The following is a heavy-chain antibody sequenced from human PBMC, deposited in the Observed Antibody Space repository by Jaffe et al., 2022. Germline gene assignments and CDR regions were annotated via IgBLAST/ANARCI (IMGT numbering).Heavy chain of an antibody. CDR3: ARDVPDYGDYGVNAFDI. J-gene: IGHJ3*02. CDR1: GFTFSSYS. V-gene: IGHV3-21*01. CDR2: ISSSSSYI. D-gene: IGHD4-17*01. Sequence: EVQLVESGGGLVKPGGSLRLSCAASGFTFSSYSMNWVRQAPGKGLEWVSSISSSSSYIYYADSVKGRFTISRDNAKNSLYLQMNSLRAEDTAVYYCARDVPDYGDYGVNAFDIWGQGTMVTVSS.